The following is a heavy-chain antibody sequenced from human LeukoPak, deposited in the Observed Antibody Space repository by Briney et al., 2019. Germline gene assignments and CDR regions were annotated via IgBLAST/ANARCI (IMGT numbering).Heavy chain of an antibody. CDR1: GYTFTSYW. D-gene: IGHD6-13*01. CDR2: IYPGDSDT. V-gene: IGHV5-51*01. Sequence: KVSCKASGYTFTSYWIGWVRQMPGKGLEWMGIIYPGDSDTTYSPSFQGQVTISADKSISTAYLQWSSLKASDTAMYYCAQGAAGTFDYWGQGTLVTVSS. CDR3: AQGAAGTFDY. J-gene: IGHJ4*02.